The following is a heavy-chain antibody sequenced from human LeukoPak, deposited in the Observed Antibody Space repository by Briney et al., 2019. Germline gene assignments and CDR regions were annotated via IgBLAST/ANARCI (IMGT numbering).Heavy chain of an antibody. CDR1: GGSISSYY. CDR3: ARCKRSYYTPSNPIDNSFDP. J-gene: IGHJ5*02. V-gene: IGHV4-59*01. CDR2: IYYSGST. D-gene: IGHD3-10*01. Sequence: SETLSLTCTVSGGSISSYYWSWIRQPPGKGLEWIGYIYYSGSTNYNPSLKSRVTISVDTSKNQFSLKLSSVTAADTAVYYCARCKRSYYTPSNPIDNSFDPWGQGTLVTVSS.